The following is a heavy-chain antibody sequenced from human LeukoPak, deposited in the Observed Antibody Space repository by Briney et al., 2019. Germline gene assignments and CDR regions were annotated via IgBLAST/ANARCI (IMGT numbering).Heavy chain of an antibody. CDR1: GFTFSSYW. J-gene: IGHJ4*02. V-gene: IGHV3-7*01. CDR3: AREGWGVAAGAVYDY. D-gene: IGHD6-13*01. Sequence: GGSPRLSCAASGFTFSSYWMSWVRQAPGKGLEWVANIKQDGREKYYVDSVKGRFTISRDNAKNSLYLQMNSLRAEDTAVYYCAREGWGVAAGAVYDYWGQGTLVTVSS. CDR2: IKQDGREK.